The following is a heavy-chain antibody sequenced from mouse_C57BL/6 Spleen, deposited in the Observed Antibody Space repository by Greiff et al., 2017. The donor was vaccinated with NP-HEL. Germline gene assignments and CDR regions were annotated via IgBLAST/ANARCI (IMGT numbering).Heavy chain of an antibody. D-gene: IGHD4-1*01. V-gene: IGHV5-12*01. CDR3: ARQSGRGYYAMDY. J-gene: IGHJ4*01. CDR2: ISNGGGST. Sequence: EVKVEESGGGLVQPGGSLKLSCAASGFTFSDYYMYWVRQTPEKRLEWVAYISNGGGSTYYPDTVKGRFTISRDNAKNTLYLQMSRLKSEDTAMYYCARQSGRGYYAMDYWGQGTSVTVSS. CDR1: GFTFSDYY.